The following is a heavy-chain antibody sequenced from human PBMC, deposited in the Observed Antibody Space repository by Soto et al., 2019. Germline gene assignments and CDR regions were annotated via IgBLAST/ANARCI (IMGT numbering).Heavy chain of an antibody. D-gene: IGHD2-2*01. V-gene: IGHV4-34*01. CDR2: INHSGST. Sequence: PSATLSLTCAVYGGSFRGYYWSWIRQPPGKGLEWIGEINHSGSTNYNPSLKSRVTISVDTSKNQFSLKLSSVTAADTAVYYCAMGYVSSSGCLAFDFCGQGTPVILSS. CDR1: GGSFRGYY. J-gene: IGHJ4*02. CDR3: AMGYVSSSGCLAFDF.